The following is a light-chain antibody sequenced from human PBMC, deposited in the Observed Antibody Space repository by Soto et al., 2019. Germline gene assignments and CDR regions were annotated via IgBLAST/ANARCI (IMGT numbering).Light chain of an antibody. V-gene: IGLV2-11*01. CDR3: CSCAGRYTYV. J-gene: IGLJ1*01. CDR2: DVS. CDR1: SSDVGGYNY. Sequence: QSVLTQPRSVSGSPGQSVTISCTGTSSDVGGYNYVSWYQQHPGKAPKLMVYDVSKRPSGVPDRLSGSKSGNTASLTISGLQAEDEADYYCCSCAGRYTYVFGTGTKVTVL.